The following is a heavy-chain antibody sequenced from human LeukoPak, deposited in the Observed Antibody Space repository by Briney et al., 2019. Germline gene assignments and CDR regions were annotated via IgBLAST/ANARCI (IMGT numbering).Heavy chain of an antibody. Sequence: ASVKVSCKVSGYTLTELSMHWVRQAPGKGLEWMRGFDPEDGETIYAQKFQGRVTMTEDTSTDTAYMELSSLRSEDTAVYYCATRADSSGYYDNDYWGQGTLVTVSS. D-gene: IGHD3-22*01. CDR1: GYTLTELS. V-gene: IGHV1-24*01. J-gene: IGHJ4*02. CDR2: FDPEDGET. CDR3: ATRADSSGYYDNDY.